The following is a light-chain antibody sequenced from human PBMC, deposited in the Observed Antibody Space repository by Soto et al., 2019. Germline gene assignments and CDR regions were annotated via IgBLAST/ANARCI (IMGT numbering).Light chain of an antibody. Sequence: DIQMTQSPSSVSASGGDRVTITWRASQGISTWLAWYQQKAGKAPKLLIYTASTLEAGVPSRFSGSGSGTEFTLTISSLQPDDFATYYCQHYNSYSEAFGQGTKVDIK. CDR2: TAS. CDR3: QHYNSYSEA. J-gene: IGKJ1*01. V-gene: IGKV1D-16*01. CDR1: QGISTW.